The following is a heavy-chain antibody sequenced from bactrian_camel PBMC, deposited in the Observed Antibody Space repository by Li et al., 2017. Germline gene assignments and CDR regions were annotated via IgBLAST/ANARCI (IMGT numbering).Heavy chain of an antibody. Sequence: VESGGGLVQPGGSLRLSCTVSGFTLSNYWMFWVRQAPGKGLEWVSTIINSGGTTHYADSVKGRFTISRDGGKDTVFLQMNSLKPEDTAMYSCQTIRPYSNPLCRYNVWGQGTQVTVS. CDR3: QTIRPYSNPLCRYNV. CDR1: GFTLSNYW. D-gene: IGHD5*01. CDR2: IINSGGTT. J-gene: IGHJ4*01. V-gene: IGHV3S25*01.